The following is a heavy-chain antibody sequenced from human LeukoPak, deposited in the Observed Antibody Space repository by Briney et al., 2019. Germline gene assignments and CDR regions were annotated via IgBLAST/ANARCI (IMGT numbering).Heavy chain of an antibody. Sequence: PGGSLRLSCAASGFTFSSYTMSWVRQASGKGLEWVSTITTSDGNTYYADSVKGRFTVSRDNFKNTLYLQMNSLRAEDTAVYYCAKDGGLWVSAHWGDSWGRGTLVTVSS. J-gene: IGHJ4*02. CDR2: ITTSDGNT. CDR3: AKDGGLWVSAHWGDS. CDR1: GFTFSSYT. D-gene: IGHD7-27*01. V-gene: IGHV3-23*01.